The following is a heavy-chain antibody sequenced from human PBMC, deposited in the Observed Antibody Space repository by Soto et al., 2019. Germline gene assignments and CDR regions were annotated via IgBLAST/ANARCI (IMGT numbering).Heavy chain of an antibody. CDR3: ARDSNAFNFDY. Sequence: ASVKVSCKASGYTFTGYYTHWVRQAPGQGLEWMGWINPNSGGTNYAQKFQGWVTMTRDTSISTAYMELSRLRSDDTAVYYCARDSNAFNFDYWGQGTLVTVSS. J-gene: IGHJ4*02. V-gene: IGHV1-2*04. D-gene: IGHD7-27*01. CDR2: INPNSGGT. CDR1: GYTFTGYY.